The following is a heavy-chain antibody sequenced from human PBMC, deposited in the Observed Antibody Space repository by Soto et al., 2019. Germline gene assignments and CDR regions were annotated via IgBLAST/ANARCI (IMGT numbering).Heavy chain of an antibody. Sequence: EVQLVESGGGLVQPGGSLRLSCAASGFTFSSYEMNWVRQAPGTVLEWVSYISSSGSTIYYADSVKGRFTISRDNAKNSLYLQMNSLRAEDTAVDYCAREDSSGWRYIDYWGQGTLVTVSS. CDR1: GFTFSSYE. CDR2: ISSSGSTI. CDR3: AREDSSGWRYIDY. J-gene: IGHJ4*02. D-gene: IGHD6-19*01. V-gene: IGHV3-48*03.